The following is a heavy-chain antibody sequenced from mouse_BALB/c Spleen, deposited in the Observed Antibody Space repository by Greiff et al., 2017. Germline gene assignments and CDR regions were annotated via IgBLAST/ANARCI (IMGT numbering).Heavy chain of an antibody. CDR2: IWAGGST. CDR1: GFSLTSYG. V-gene: IGHV2-9*02. CDR3: ARTDYGSQTYYAMDY. J-gene: IGHJ4*01. Sequence: QVQLQQSGPGLVAPSQSLSITCTVSGFSLTSYGVHWVRQPPGKGLEWLGVIWAGGSTNYNSALMSRLSISKDNSKSQVFLKMNSLQTDDTAMYYCARTDYGSQTYYAMDYWGQGTSVTVSS. D-gene: IGHD1-1*01.